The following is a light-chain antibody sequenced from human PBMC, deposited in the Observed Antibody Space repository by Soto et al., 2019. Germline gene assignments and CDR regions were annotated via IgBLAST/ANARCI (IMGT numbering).Light chain of an antibody. CDR3: QQYNTYPLT. J-gene: IGKJ4*01. CDR2: AAS. CDR1: QDISNY. Sequence: DIQMTQSPSSLSASVGDRVTITCRASQDISNYLAWIQQKPGKAPKSLIYAASSLRSGVPSRFSGSGSGTDFTLSISNLQPEDFGTYYCQQYNTYPLTFGGWTRVEIK. V-gene: IGKV1-16*01.